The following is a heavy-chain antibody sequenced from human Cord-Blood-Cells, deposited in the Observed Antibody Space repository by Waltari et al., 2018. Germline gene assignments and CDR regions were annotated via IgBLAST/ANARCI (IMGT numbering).Heavy chain of an antibody. J-gene: IGHJ4*02. CDR2: ISWNSGSI. D-gene: IGHD2-15*01. V-gene: IGHV3-9*01. Sequence: EVQLLESGGGLVQPGRSLSLSCAAAGFPFAYCGMHWSRQAPGKGLEWVSGISWNSGSIGYADSVKGRFTISRDNAKNSLYLQMNSLRAEDTALYYCAKGVAATEGVDYWGQGTLVTVSS. CDR1: GFPFAYCG. CDR3: AKGVAATEGVDY.